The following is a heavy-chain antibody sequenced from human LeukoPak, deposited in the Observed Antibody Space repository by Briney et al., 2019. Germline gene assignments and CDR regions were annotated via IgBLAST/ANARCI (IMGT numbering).Heavy chain of an antibody. Sequence: PGGSLRLSCAASGFTFSSYSMNWVRQAPGKGLEWVSSISSSSSYIYYADSVKGRSTISRDNAKNSLYLQMNSLRGEDTAVYYCARETYCGGDCYVQYYFDYWGQGTLVTVSS. J-gene: IGHJ4*02. CDR2: ISSSSSYI. V-gene: IGHV3-21*01. CDR3: ARETYCGGDCYVQYYFDY. CDR1: GFTFSSYS. D-gene: IGHD2-21*02.